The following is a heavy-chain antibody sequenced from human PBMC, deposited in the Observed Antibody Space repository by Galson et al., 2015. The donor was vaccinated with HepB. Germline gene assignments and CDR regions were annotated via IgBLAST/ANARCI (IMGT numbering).Heavy chain of an antibody. J-gene: IGHJ3*02. CDR1: GFTFSSYA. D-gene: IGHD2-2*01. V-gene: IGHV3-23*01. Sequence: SLRLSCAASGFTFSSYAMSWVRQAPGKGLGWVSAISGSGGSTYYADSVKGRFTISRDNSKNTLYLQMNSLRAEDTAVYYCAKGHTLVVPAATFSDAFDIWGQGTMVTVSS. CDR2: ISGSGGST. CDR3: AKGHTLVVPAATFSDAFDI.